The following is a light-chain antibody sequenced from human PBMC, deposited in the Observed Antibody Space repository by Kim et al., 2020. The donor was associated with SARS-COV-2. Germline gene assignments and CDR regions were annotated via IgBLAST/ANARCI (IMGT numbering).Light chain of an antibody. CDR3: HTWGTGV. J-gene: IGLJ3*02. CDR2: LNSDGSH. Sequence: GPSVKLTCTLSSGHDSYAIECHQQQPDQGPVYLMKLNSDGSHSKGDAIPVRFSGSSSGAERYLSIPRRQSEDEADYYCHTWGTGVFGGGTKLTVL. CDR1: SGHDSYA. V-gene: IGLV4-69*01.